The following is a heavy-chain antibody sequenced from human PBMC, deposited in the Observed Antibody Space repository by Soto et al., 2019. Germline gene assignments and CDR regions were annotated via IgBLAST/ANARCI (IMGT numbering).Heavy chain of an antibody. V-gene: IGHV1-18*01. CDR2: ISAYNGNT. CDR3: ARERGYSYGCLGY. CDR1: GYTFTSYG. D-gene: IGHD5-18*01. Sequence: QVQLVQSGAEVKKPGASVKVSCKASGYTFTSYGISWVRQAPGQGLEWTGWISAYNGNTNYAQKPQRRLXXPXDXXTRTSYMELRRLRSDDTAVYYCARERGYSYGCLGYWGQGTLVTVSS. J-gene: IGHJ4*02.